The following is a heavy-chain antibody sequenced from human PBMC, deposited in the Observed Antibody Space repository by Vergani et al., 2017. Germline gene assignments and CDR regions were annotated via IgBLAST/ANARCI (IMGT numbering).Heavy chain of an antibody. Sequence: EVQLVESGGGLVQPGGSLRLSCAASGFTFSSYSMNWVRQAPGKGLEWVSYISSSSSTIYYADSVKGRFTISRDNAKNSLYLQMNSLRAEDTAVYYCARDVVNGDIITTVRGVMDVWGQGP. CDR3: ARDVVNGDIITTVRGVMDV. CDR2: ISSSSSTI. J-gene: IGHJ6*02. D-gene: IGHD3-10*01. CDR1: GFTFSSYS. V-gene: IGHV3-48*01.